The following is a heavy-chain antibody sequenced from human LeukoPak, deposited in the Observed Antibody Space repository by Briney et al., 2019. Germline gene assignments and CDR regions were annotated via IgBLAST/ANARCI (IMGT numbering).Heavy chain of an antibody. Sequence: GGSLRLSCAASGFTFSSSAMSWVRQAPGKGLEWVSAISGSGGSTYYADSVKGRFTISRDNSKNTLYLQMNSLRAEDTAVYYCAREGITGTSREYYFDYWGQGTLVTVSS. CDR1: GFTFSSSA. CDR2: ISGSGGST. J-gene: IGHJ4*02. V-gene: IGHV3-23*01. CDR3: AREGITGTSREYYFDY. D-gene: IGHD1-20*01.